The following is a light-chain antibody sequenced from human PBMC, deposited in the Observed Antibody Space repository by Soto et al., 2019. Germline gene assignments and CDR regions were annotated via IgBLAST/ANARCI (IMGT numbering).Light chain of an antibody. CDR2: DVS. V-gene: IGKV3-11*01. J-gene: IGKJ1*01. Sequence: ETVLTQSRVKVSLSRGESASLSCMASQSVSDYLAWYQQEPGQAPRLFIYDVSKRATGIPARFSGSGSGTDFTLTISSLEPEDFAVYFCQQRYDWPWTFGLGTKVDIK. CDR3: QQRYDWPWT. CDR1: QSVSDY.